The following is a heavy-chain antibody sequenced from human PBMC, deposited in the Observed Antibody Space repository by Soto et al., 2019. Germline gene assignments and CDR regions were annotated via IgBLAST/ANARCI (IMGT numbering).Heavy chain of an antibody. V-gene: IGHV1-18*01. CDR3: AKNGQPPYYYYGMDV. Sequence: QGQLVQSGPEVKKPGASVKVSCKASGYTFSRYGISWVRQAPGQGLEWMGWVSGYNGDTKYAQKVQCRDTMTIDTSTYTAYMELRSLTSDDTAKYYCAKNGQPPYYYYGMDVWGQGTTVTVSS. CDR2: VSGYNGDT. J-gene: IGHJ6*02. D-gene: IGHD2-8*01. CDR1: GYTFSRYG.